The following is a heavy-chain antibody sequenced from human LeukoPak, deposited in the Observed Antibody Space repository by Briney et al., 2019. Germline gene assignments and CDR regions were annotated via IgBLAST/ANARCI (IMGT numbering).Heavy chain of an antibody. V-gene: IGHV4-4*07. Sequence: RPSETLSLTCTVSGGSISSHYWSWIRQPAGKRLEWIGRIWATGSTVDNPSFRSRLTLSIGRSKSQLSLKLTSMTAADSAVYYCARVRAYSDFVGNFDLWGHGIPVTVSS. J-gene: IGHJ2*01. D-gene: IGHD4-11*01. CDR1: GGSISSHY. CDR2: IWATGST. CDR3: ARVRAYSDFVGNFDL.